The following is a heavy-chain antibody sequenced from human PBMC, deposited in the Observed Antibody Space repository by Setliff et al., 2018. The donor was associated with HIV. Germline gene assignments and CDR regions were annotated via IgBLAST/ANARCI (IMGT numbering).Heavy chain of an antibody. CDR2: INLNTGNT. CDR1: GYTFTGYY. D-gene: IGHD3-22*01. V-gene: IGHV1-2*02. Sequence: ASVKVSCKASGYTFTGYYMHWVRQAPGQGLEWMGCINLNTGNTNYAQKFQGRVIVTRDTSINTAYVVLRSLRLDDTAVYFCARGRTYDSSGYIGNWFDPWGQGTLVTVSS. CDR3: ARGRTYDSSGYIGNWFDP. J-gene: IGHJ5*02.